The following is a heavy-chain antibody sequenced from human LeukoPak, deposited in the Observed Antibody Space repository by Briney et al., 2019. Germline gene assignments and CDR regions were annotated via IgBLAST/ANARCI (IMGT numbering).Heavy chain of an antibody. CDR2: IYHSGST. Sequence: SETLSLTCTVSGYSISSGYYWGWIRQPPGKGLEWIGSIYHSGSTYYNPSLKSRVTISVDTSKNQFHLKLSSVTGAATAVYYCARVAVVVPAARLRFDPWGQGTLVTVSS. J-gene: IGHJ5*02. V-gene: IGHV4-38-2*02. CDR3: ARVAVVVPAARLRFDP. CDR1: GYSISSGYY. D-gene: IGHD2-2*01.